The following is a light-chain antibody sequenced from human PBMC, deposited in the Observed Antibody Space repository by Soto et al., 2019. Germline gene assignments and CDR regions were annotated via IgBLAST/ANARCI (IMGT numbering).Light chain of an antibody. CDR3: QQYGSSPPT. J-gene: IGKJ1*01. CDR1: QSISRY. CDR2: GAS. V-gene: IGKV3-20*01. Sequence: IMLTQSPGTLSLAPVHRTPLXWRASQSISRYLAWYQQKPGQGPRLLIYGASSRATGTPDRFSGSGSGTDFTLTINRLEPEDFALYYCQQYGSSPPTFGQGTKVDIK.